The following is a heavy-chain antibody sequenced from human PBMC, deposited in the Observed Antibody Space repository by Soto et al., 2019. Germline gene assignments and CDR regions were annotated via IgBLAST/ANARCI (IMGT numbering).Heavy chain of an antibody. Sequence: QVQLVESGGGVARPGGYLTLSCAASGFTFNTYAMHWVRLPPGKGLEWVAAISYDGGSKYYADSVRDRFTIYRDDSKSTLYLHMNSLRREDTDVYYCARPEGFSNYWYTDRGQGTLVTVSS. CDR3: ARPEGFSNYWYTD. CDR2: ISYDGGSK. D-gene: IGHD6-13*01. V-gene: IGHV3-30-3*01. J-gene: IGHJ4*02. CDR1: GFTFNTYA.